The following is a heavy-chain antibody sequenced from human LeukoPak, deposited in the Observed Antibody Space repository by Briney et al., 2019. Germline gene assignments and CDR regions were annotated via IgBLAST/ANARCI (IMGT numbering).Heavy chain of an antibody. CDR2: ISGSGGST. V-gene: IGHV3-23*01. CDR1: GFTFSSYA. CDR3: AKVLAVPAAMRAGPVYFDY. D-gene: IGHD2-2*01. J-gene: IGHJ4*02. Sequence: GGSLRLSCAASGFTFSSYAMSWVRQAPGKGLEWVSPISGSGGSTYYADSVKGRFTISRDNSKNTLYLQMNSLRAEDTAVYYCAKVLAVPAAMRAGPVYFDYWGQGTLVTVSS.